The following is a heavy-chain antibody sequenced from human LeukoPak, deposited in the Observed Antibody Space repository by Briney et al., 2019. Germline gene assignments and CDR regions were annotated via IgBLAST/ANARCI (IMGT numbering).Heavy chain of an antibody. Sequence: PSETLSLTCTVSGGSISSYYWSWIRQPPGKGLEWIGYIYYSGSTNYNPSLKSRVTISVDTSKNQFSLKLSSVTAADTAVYYCASFSRMRFDPWGQGTLVTVSS. CDR1: GGSISSYY. D-gene: IGHD2-15*01. CDR2: IYYSGST. CDR3: ASFSRMRFDP. V-gene: IGHV4-59*12. J-gene: IGHJ5*02.